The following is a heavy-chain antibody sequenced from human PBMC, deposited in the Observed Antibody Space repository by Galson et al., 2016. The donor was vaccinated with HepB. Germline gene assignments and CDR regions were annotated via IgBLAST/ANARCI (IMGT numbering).Heavy chain of an antibody. CDR3: TRGKSLWTMPWNYGLDV. V-gene: IGHV3-13*01. Sequence: SLRLSCAASGFTFSIHDMHWVRQATGKGLEWVSAIETSGATYYPGSVKGRFTISRENGKNSLYLQMDSLRAGDTAVYYCTRGKSLWTMPWNYGLDVWGKGTTVTVSS. CDR2: IETSGAT. CDR1: GFTFSIHD. J-gene: IGHJ6*04. D-gene: IGHD2-2*01.